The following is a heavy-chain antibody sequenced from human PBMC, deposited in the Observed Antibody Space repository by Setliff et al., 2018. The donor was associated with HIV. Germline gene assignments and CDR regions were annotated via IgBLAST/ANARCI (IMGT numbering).Heavy chain of an antibody. CDR3: AREGLLVTSVGGAFWYHGMDV. V-gene: IGHV4-38-2*02. J-gene: IGHJ6*02. CDR1: GYSIRSGYY. D-gene: IGHD2-15*01. Sequence: SETLSLTCAVSGYSIRSGYYWGWIRQSPGKGLEWIGTMFRTGTSYYNPSLTSRVTISQDTSKNQFSLELTSVTAADTAVYYCAREGLLVTSVGGAFWYHGMDVWGQGTTVTVSS. CDR2: MFRTGTS.